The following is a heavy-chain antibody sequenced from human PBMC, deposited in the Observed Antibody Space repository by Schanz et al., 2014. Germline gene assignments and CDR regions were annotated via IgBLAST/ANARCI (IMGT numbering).Heavy chain of an antibody. Sequence: EVQLLKSGGGLVQPGGSLRLSCAASGFTFSSYAMSWVRQAPGKGLEWVSGFDAHDGRAYYADSAKGRFTISRDNAKNSLFLQLNSLRADDTAVYYCARNRGSGGQNWYFDLWGRGTLVTVSS. J-gene: IGHJ2*01. D-gene: IGHD1-26*01. V-gene: IGHV3-23*01. CDR2: FDAHDGRA. CDR3: ARNRGSGGQNWYFDL. CDR1: GFTFSSYA.